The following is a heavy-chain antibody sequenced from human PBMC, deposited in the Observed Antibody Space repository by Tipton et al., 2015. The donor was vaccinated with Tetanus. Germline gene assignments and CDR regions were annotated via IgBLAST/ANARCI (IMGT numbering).Heavy chain of an antibody. D-gene: IGHD6-13*01. CDR1: GFTFSSYA. V-gene: IGHV3-23*01. J-gene: IGHJ5*02. Sequence: SLKLSCAASGFTFSSYAMSWVRQAPGKGLEWVSAISGSGDSTYYADSVKGRFTISRDNSKNTLYLQMNSLRAEDTAVYYCAKDVPPSSSWFEDNWLDPWGQGTLVTVSS. CDR2: ISGSGDST. CDR3: AKDVPPSSSWFEDNWLDP.